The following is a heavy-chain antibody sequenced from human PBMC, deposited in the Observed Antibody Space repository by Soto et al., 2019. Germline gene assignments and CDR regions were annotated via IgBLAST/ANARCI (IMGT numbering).Heavy chain of an antibody. D-gene: IGHD4-17*01. V-gene: IGHV4-30-2*01. CDR2: IYHSGST. J-gene: IGHJ4*02. CDR1: GGSISSGGYS. Sequence: SETLSLTCAVSGGSISSGGYSWSWIRQPPGKGLEWIGYIYHSGSTYYNPSLKSRVTISIDRSKNQFSLKLSSVTAADTAVYYCAKDPSYSGDYYFDYWGQGTLVTVSS. CDR3: AKDPSYSGDYYFDY.